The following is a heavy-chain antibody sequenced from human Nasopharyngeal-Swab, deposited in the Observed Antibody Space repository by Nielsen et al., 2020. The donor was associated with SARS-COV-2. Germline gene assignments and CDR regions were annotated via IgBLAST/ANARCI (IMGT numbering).Heavy chain of an antibody. J-gene: IGHJ4*02. V-gene: IGHV4-39*01. CDR1: GGSISSSSYY. CDR2: IYYSGST. D-gene: IGHD2-2*01. Sequence: SETLSLTCTVSGGSISSSSYYWSWIRQPPGKGLEWIGSIYYSGSTYYNPSLKSRVTISVDTSKNQFSLKLSSVTAADTAVYYCARQHQLLGDYWGQGTLVTVSS. CDR3: ARQHQLLGDY.